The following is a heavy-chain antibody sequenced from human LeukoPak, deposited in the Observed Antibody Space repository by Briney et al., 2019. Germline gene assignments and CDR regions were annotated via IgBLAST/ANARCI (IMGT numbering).Heavy chain of an antibody. CDR1: GFPFSSYW. V-gene: IGHV3-7*01. Sequence: GGSLRLSCAASGFPFSSYWMAWLRQAPGKGLEWVASIKQDGGENFYVDSVKGRFTTSRDNAKNSLYLQMNSLRAEDTAVYYCAREDHSNYNYWGQGTLVTVSS. D-gene: IGHD4-11*01. CDR2: IKQDGGEN. J-gene: IGHJ4*02. CDR3: AREDHSNYNY.